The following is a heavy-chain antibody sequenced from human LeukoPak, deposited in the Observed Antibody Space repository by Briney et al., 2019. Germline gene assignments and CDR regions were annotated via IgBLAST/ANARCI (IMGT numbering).Heavy chain of an antibody. V-gene: IGHV3-30*18. D-gene: IGHD2-2*01. CDR2: ISYDGSNK. J-gene: IGHJ4*02. CDR3: AKDSDRCSGTSCYLDY. Sequence: GGSLRLSCAASGFIFSDYSMHWVRQAPGKGLDWVAVISYDGSNKYYADSVKGRFTISRDNSKNTLYLQMNSLGAEDTAVYYCAKDSDRCSGTSCYLDYWGQGTLVTVSS. CDR1: GFIFSDYS.